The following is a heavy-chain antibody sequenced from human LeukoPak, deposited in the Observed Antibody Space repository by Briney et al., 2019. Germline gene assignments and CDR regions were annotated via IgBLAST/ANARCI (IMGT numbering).Heavy chain of an antibody. J-gene: IGHJ4*02. CDR2: ISWNSGSI. CDR3: AKDMYGYPRRSIDY. Sequence: GRSLRLSCAASGFTFDDYAMHWVRQAPGKGLEWVSGISWNSGSIGYADSVKGRFTISRDNAKNSLYLQMNSLRAEDMALYYCAKDMYGYPRRSIDYWGQGTLVTVSS. D-gene: IGHD6-25*01. V-gene: IGHV3-9*03. CDR1: GFTFDDYA.